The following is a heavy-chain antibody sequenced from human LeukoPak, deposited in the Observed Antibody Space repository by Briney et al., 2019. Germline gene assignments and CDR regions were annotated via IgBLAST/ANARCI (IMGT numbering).Heavy chain of an antibody. CDR2: VSYDGRNK. CDR3: ARDSDWGSSSWYDY. CDR1: GFTFSSYG. D-gene: IGHD6-13*01. V-gene: IGHV3-30*03. Sequence: PGGSLRLSCAASGFTFSSYGLHWVRQAPGKGLEWVAVVSYDGRNKYYADSLKGRFTISRDNSKNTLYLQMNSLRAEDTAVYYCARDSDWGSSSWYDYWGQGTLVTVSS. J-gene: IGHJ4*02.